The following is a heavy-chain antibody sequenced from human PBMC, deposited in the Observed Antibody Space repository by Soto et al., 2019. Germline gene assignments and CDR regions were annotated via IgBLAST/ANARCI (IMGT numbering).Heavy chain of an antibody. CDR3: ATGGEYSLNWFDP. J-gene: IGHJ5*02. D-gene: IGHD5-18*01. V-gene: IGHV4-39*01. CDR1: GGSISISSYY. Sequence: PSDTLSLTCTVSGGSISISSYYWGGILQPPGKGLEWIGSIYYSGSTYYNPSLKSRVTISVDTSKNQFSLKLRSVTAADTAVYYCATGGEYSLNWFDPWGQGTLVTVSS. CDR2: IYYSGST.